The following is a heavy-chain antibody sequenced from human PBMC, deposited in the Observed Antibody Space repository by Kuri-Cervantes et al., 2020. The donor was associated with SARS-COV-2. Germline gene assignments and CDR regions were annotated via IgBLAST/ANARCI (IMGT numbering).Heavy chain of an antibody. CDR1: GFTFSNYG. D-gene: IGHD2-21*02. CDR3: SRARDPPFDY. V-gene: IGHV3-48*04. CDR2: ISSSDSTI. J-gene: IGHJ4*02. Sequence: GESLKISCAASGFTFSNYGMHWVRQAPGKGLEWVSYISSSDSTIYYADSVKGRFTISRENAKNSLYLEMNSLRAEDTALYYCSRARDPPFDYWGQGTLVTVSS.